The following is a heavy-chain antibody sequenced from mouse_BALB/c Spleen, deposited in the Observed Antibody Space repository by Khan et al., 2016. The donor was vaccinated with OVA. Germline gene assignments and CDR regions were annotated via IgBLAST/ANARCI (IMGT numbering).Heavy chain of an antibody. CDR3: ARSYDGAWFAY. V-gene: IGHV1-77*01. J-gene: IGHJ3*01. CDR1: GYTFTDYV. D-gene: IGHD1-1*01. Sequence: VQLQESGPELVKPGASVKMSCKISGYTFTDYVITWVKQRTGQGLEWIGEIYPGSGTTYYNEKFKGKATLTADKSSNTVNMQLSSLTSEDSAVYFGARSYDGAWFAYWGQGTLVTVSA. CDR2: IYPGSGTT.